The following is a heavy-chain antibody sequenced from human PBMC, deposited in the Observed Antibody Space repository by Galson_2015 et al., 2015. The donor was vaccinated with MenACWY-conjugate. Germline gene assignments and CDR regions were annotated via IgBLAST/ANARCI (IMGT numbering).Heavy chain of an antibody. V-gene: IGHV4-34*01. CDR3: ARGSSYGSGSYSY. J-gene: IGHJ4*02. CDR2: INHSGST. Sequence: ETLSLTCAVYGGSFSGYYWSWIRQPPGKGLEWIGEINHSGSTNYNPSLKSRVTISVDTSKNQFSLKLSSVTAADTAVYYCARGSSYGSGSYSYWGQGTLVTVSS. CDR1: GGSFSGYY. D-gene: IGHD3-10*01.